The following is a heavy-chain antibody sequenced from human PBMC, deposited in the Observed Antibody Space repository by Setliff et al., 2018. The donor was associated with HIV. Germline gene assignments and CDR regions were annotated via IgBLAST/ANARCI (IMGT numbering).Heavy chain of an antibody. Sequence: SLRLSCAASGFTFSSYSMNWVRQAPGKGLEWVSSISSSSNYIYYADSVKGRFTISRDNAKNSLYLQMSSLRAEDTAVYYCARARYCSSTSCPWDAFDIWGQGTMVTV. D-gene: IGHD2-2*01. V-gene: IGHV3-21*01. J-gene: IGHJ3*02. CDR3: ARARYCSSTSCPWDAFDI. CDR1: GFTFSSYS. CDR2: ISSSSNYI.